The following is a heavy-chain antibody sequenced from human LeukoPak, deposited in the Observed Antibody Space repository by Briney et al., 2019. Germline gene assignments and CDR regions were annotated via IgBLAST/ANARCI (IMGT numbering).Heavy chain of an antibody. Sequence: PSQTLSLTCTVSGGSISSGSYYWSWIRQPAGKGLEWIGRIYTSGSTNYNPSLKSRVTISVDTSKNQFSLKLSSVTAADTAVYYCARDVITISGVVTSPWGQGTLVTVSS. CDR1: GGSISSGSYY. V-gene: IGHV4-61*02. CDR3: ARDVITISGVVTSP. J-gene: IGHJ5*02. D-gene: IGHD3-3*01. CDR2: IYTSGST.